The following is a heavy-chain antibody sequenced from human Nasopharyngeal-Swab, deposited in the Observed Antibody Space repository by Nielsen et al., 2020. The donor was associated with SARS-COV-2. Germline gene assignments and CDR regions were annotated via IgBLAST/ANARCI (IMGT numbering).Heavy chain of an antibody. J-gene: IGHJ6*02. Sequence: WIRQPPGKGLEWIGYIYHSGSTYYNSSLKSRVAISVDRSKNQFSLKLSSVTAADTAVYYCARERWERRGGGKMGMDVWGQGTTVTVSS. D-gene: IGHD1-26*01. CDR2: IYHSGST. V-gene: IGHV4-30-2*01. CDR3: ARERWERRGGGKMGMDV.